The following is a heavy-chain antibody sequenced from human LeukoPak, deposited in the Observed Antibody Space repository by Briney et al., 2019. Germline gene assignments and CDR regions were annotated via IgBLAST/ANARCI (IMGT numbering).Heavy chain of an antibody. CDR2: IYHSGST. Sequence: SETLSLTCAVSGGSISSGGYSWSWIRQPPGKGLEWIGYIYHSGSTYYNPFLKSRVTISVDRSKNQFSLKLSSVTAADTAVYYCASSAYYYYDSSGYSFDYWGQGTLVTVSS. J-gene: IGHJ4*02. D-gene: IGHD3-22*01. CDR1: GGSISSGGYS. CDR3: ASSAYYYYDSSGYSFDY. V-gene: IGHV4-30-2*01.